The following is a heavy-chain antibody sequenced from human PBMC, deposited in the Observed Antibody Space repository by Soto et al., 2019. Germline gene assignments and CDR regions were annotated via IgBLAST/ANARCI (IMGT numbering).Heavy chain of an antibody. CDR2: LIPVFGTA. Sequence: FSVEVAYRAVCGSFRRYAISCVRQAPGQGRAWMGGLIPVFGTANYAQKFQGRVTITADESTSTAYMELSSLRSEDTAVYYCASTPKPRVGPATSYCSGGSCYPSALYYYYGMDVWGQGTTVTVSS. J-gene: IGHJ6*02. D-gene: IGHD2-15*01. V-gene: IGHV1-69*13. CDR3: ASTPKPRVGPATSYCSGGSCYPSALYYYYGMDV. CDR1: CGSFRRYA.